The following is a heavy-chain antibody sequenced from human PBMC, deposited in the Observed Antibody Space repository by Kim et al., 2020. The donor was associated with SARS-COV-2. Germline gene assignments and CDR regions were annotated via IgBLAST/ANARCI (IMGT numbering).Heavy chain of an antibody. CDR3: ARQRAKQPAFGYGV. Sequence: GGSLRLSCAASGFTFSSYGMHWVRQAPGKGLEWVAVISYDGSNKYYADSVKGRFTISRDNSKNTLYLQMNSLRAEDTAVYYCARQRAKQPAFGYGVWG. CDR2: ISYDGSNK. D-gene: IGHD5-18*01. CDR1: GFTFSSYG. V-gene: IGHV3-33*08. J-gene: IGHJ3*01.